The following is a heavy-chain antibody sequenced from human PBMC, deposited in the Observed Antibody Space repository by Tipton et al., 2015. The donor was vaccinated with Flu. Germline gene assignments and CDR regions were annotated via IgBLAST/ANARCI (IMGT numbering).Heavy chain of an antibody. CDR1: GFTLSHYW. D-gene: IGHD6-13*01. CDR2: INQDGSQS. J-gene: IGHJ5*02. Sequence: SLRLSCVASGFTLSHYWVAWVRQAPGKGLEWVANINQDGSQSYYLDSVEGRFFISRDNAKNSAYLQMNSLRSDDTAIYFCARAWAAAGSAWCQGTLVTVSS. CDR3: ARAWAAAGSA. V-gene: IGHV3-7*01.